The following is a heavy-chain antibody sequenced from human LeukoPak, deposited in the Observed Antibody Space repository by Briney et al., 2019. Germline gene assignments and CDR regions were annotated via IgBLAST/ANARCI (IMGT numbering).Heavy chain of an antibody. J-gene: IGHJ4*02. CDR1: GGSFSGYY. CDR2: INHSGST. CDR3: AREVLRYFDY. Sequence: PSETLSLTCAVYGGSFSGYYWSWIRQPPGKGLEWIGEINHSGSTNYNPSLKSRVTISVDTSKNQFSLKLSSVTAADTAVYYCAREVLRYFDYWGQGTLVTVSS. D-gene: IGHD3-9*01. V-gene: IGHV4-34*01.